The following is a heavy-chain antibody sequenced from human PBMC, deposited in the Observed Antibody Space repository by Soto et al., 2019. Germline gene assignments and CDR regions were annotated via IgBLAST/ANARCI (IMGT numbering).Heavy chain of an antibody. V-gene: IGHV3-15*07. CDR3: TTDSYSSIIIVRFDY. Sequence: GGSLRLSCAASGFTFSNAWINWVRQAPGKGLEWVGRIKSKTDGGTPDYAAPVKGRFAISRDDSKNMVYLQMNSLETEDTGIYYCTTDSYSSIIIVRFDYWGHGTLVTVSS. CDR1: GFTFSNAW. J-gene: IGHJ4*01. CDR2: IKSKTDGGTP. D-gene: IGHD1-26*01.